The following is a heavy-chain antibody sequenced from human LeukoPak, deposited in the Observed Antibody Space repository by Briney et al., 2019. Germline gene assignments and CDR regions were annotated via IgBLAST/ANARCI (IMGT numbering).Heavy chain of an antibody. D-gene: IGHD6-19*01. CDR1: GFTFSSYS. CDR3: AKDAFSGIAVAGYWYLDL. CDR2: ISSRSSYI. Sequence: GGSLRLSCAASGFTFSSYSMNWVRQAPGKGLEWVSSISSRSSYIYYADSVKGRFTISRDNAKNSLYLQMNSLRAEDTALYYCAKDAFSGIAVAGYWYLDLWGRGTLVTVSS. V-gene: IGHV3-21*04. J-gene: IGHJ2*01.